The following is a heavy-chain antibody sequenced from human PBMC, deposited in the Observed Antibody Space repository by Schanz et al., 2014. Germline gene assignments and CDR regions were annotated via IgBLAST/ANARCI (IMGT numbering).Heavy chain of an antibody. V-gene: IGHV1-69*08. CDR3: ARDRLECGAECYSVEVFEI. Sequence: QVQLVQSEAEVKKPGSSVTVSCKASGGTFSSYTISWVRQAPGQGLEWMGRIIPILGLAKYEQKFQDKVTITADTSTTTAYMELSGLRSEDTAVYYCARDRLECGAECYSVEVFEIWGQGTLVIVSS. CDR1: GGTFSSYT. CDR2: IIPILGLA. D-gene: IGHD2-21*01. J-gene: IGHJ4*02.